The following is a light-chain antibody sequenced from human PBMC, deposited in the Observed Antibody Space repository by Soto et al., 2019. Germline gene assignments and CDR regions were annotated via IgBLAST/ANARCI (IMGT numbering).Light chain of an antibody. J-gene: IGKJ4*01. CDR2: DAS. CDR1: QDISNY. CDR3: QQYDNLPPFT. Sequence: DLQMTQSPSSLSASVGDRVTITCQASQDISNYLNWYQQKPGKAPKLLIYDASNLETGVPSRFSGSGYGTDFTFTISSLQPEDIATYYCQQYDNLPPFTFGGGTKVEIK. V-gene: IGKV1-33*01.